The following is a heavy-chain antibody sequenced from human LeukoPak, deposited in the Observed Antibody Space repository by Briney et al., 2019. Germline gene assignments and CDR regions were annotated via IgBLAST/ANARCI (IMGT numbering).Heavy chain of an antibody. CDR1: GIPFSDFY. CDR3: AAGTAADY. CDR2: VSSSSSYT. Sequence: PGGSLRLSCVVSGIPFSDFYMNWIRQAPGKGLEWISYVSSSSSYTDYAESVKGRLSISRDNAKSALYLEMSDLRVEDTAVYYCAAGTAADYWGQGTLVIVSS. D-gene: IGHD6-13*01. J-gene: IGHJ4*02. V-gene: IGHV3-11*03.